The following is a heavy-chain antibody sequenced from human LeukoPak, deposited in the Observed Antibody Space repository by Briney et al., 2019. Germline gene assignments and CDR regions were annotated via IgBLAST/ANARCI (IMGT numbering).Heavy chain of an antibody. Sequence: GGSLRLSCAASGFTFSSYAMSWVRQAPGKGLEWVSAISGSGGSTYYADSVKGRFTISRYNSKNTQYLQMNSLRAEDTAVYYCAKGPSPTTGNDAFDIWGQGTMVTVSS. CDR3: AKGPSPTTGNDAFDI. V-gene: IGHV3-23*01. D-gene: IGHD1-26*01. CDR2: ISGSGGST. J-gene: IGHJ3*02. CDR1: GFTFSSYA.